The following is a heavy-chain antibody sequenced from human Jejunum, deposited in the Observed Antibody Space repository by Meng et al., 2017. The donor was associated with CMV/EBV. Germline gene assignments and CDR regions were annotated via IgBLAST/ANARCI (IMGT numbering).Heavy chain of an antibody. CDR2: IYASGST. J-gene: IGHJ4*02. CDR3: ARGRLQSEYFDY. CDR1: GGSMSSGDYF. V-gene: IGHV4-61*02. Sequence: QLQESGPGLVKPSQTLSLTCTVSGGSMSSGDYFWTWIRQPAGKGLEWIGRIYASGSTSYHPSLESRLTISVDTSKNQFSLKMSSVTAADTAVYYCARGRLQSEYFDYWGQGTLVTVSS. D-gene: IGHD5-24*01.